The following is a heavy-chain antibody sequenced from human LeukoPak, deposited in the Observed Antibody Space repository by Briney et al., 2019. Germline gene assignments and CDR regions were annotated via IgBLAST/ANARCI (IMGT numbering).Heavy chain of an antibody. Sequence: GGSLRLSCAASGFTFSSYAMSWVRQAPGKGLEWASAISGSGGSTYYADSVKGRFTISRGNSKNTLYLQMNSLRAEDTAVYYCAKGGIQLWLGYWGQGTLVTASS. D-gene: IGHD5-18*01. J-gene: IGHJ4*02. V-gene: IGHV3-23*01. CDR2: ISGSGGST. CDR1: GFTFSSYA. CDR3: AKGGIQLWLGY.